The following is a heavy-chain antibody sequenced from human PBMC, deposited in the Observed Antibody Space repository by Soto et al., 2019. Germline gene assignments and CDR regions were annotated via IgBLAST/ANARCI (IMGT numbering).Heavy chain of an antibody. Sequence: EVQVVESGGGLVQPGGSLRLSCAASGFTISSYWMHWVRQTPGKGLEWVSRINTDGSSTSYADSVKGRFTTSTDNDKNTLYLQMNSLRAEETAVYYCTRRLSVVGTSSFDYCGQGTLVTVSS. V-gene: IGHV3-74*02. CDR1: GFTISSYW. CDR2: INTDGSST. D-gene: IGHD2-15*01. J-gene: IGHJ4*02. CDR3: TRRLSVVGTSSFDY.